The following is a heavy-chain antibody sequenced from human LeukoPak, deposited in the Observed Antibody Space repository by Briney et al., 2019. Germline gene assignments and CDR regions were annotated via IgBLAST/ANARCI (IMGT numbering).Heavy chain of an antibody. D-gene: IGHD3-22*01. J-gene: IGHJ4*02. CDR1: GYTFTTYT. Sequence: ASVKVSCKASGYTFTTYTIHWVRQAPGHRLEWMGWINAGNGNTKYSQKFQGRVTITRDTSASTAYMELSGLRSEDTAVYYCARDLARGTEMIITTLFDYWGQGTLVTVSS. V-gene: IGHV1-3*01. CDR2: INAGNGNT. CDR3: ARDLARGTEMIITTLFDY.